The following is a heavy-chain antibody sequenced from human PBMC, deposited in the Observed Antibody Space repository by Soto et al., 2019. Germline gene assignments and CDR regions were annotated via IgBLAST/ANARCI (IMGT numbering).Heavy chain of an antibody. CDR2: INHSGST. CDR1: GGSFSGYY. J-gene: IGHJ5*02. D-gene: IGHD3-3*01. Sequence: SETLSLTCAVYGGSFSGYYWSWIRQPPGKGLEWIGEINHSGSTNYNPSLKSRVTISVDTSKNQFSLKLSSVTAADTAVYYCARGALRFLEWLLYSRTWFDPWGQGTLVTVSS. CDR3: ARGALRFLEWLLYSRTWFDP. V-gene: IGHV4-34*01.